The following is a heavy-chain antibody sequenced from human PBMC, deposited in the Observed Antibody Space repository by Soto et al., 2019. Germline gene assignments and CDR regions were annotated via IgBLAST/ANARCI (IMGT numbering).Heavy chain of an antibody. CDR3: ARAHSSGWLPYYYGMDV. V-gene: IGHV3-21*01. Sequence: GGSLRLSCAASGFTFSSYSMNWVRQAPGKGLEWVSSISSSSSYIYYADSVKGRFTISRDNAKNSLYLQMNSLRAEDTAVYYCARAHSSGWLPYYYGMDVWGQGTTVTVSS. CDR2: ISSSSSYI. D-gene: IGHD6-19*01. J-gene: IGHJ6*02. CDR1: GFTFSSYS.